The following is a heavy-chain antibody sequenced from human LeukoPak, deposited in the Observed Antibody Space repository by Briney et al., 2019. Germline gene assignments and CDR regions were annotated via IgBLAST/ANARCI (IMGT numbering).Heavy chain of an antibody. V-gene: IGHV4-4*09. J-gene: IGHJ4*02. CDR2: IYTSGST. Sequence: SETLSLTCTVSGGSISSYYWSWIRQPPGKGLEWIGYIYTSGSTNYNPSLKSRVTISVDTSKNQFSLKLSSVTAADTAVYYCARGGRYYYGSGSYTFDYWGQGTLVTVSS. CDR3: ARGGRYYYGSGSYTFDY. CDR1: GGSISSYY. D-gene: IGHD3-10*01.